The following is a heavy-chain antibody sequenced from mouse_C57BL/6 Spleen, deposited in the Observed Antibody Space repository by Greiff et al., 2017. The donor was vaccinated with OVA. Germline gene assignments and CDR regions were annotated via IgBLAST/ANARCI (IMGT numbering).Heavy chain of an antibody. J-gene: IGHJ2*01. CDR3: TRLAY. V-gene: IGHV1-15*01. CDR1: GYTFTDYE. Sequence: QVQLKESGAELVRPGASVTLSCKASGYTFTDYEMHWVKQTPVHGLEWIGAIDPETGGTAYNQKFKGKAILTADKSSSIAYMELRSLTSEDSAVYYCTRLAYWGQGTTLTVSS. CDR2: IDPETGGT.